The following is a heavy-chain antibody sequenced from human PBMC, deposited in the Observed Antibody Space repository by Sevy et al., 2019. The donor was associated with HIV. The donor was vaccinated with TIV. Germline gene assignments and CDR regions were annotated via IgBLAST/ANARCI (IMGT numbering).Heavy chain of an antibody. CDR3: TKDRRRGDSFGLDS. Sequence: GGSLRLSCVGSGFPFGSHSMHWVRQAPGKGLEWVAVISYDGDNKYYADSVKGRFTISRDNSKNTLFLQMNSLRGDDTAVYYCTKDRRRGDSFGLDSRGQGTLVTVSS. J-gene: IGHJ5*01. CDR2: ISYDGDNK. CDR1: GFPFGSHS. D-gene: IGHD5-18*01. V-gene: IGHV3-30*18.